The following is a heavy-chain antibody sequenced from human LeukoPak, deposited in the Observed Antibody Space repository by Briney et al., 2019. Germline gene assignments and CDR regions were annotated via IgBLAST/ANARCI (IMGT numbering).Heavy chain of an antibody. CDR1: GFTFSSYW. D-gene: IGHD3-22*01. J-gene: IGHJ4*02. CDR2: IKQDGSEK. Sequence: GGSLRLSCAASGFTFSSYWMSWVRQAPGKGLEWVANIKQDGSEKYYVDSEKGRFTISRDNAKNSLYLQMNSLRAEDTAVYYCARLSGYYHPSFDYWGQGTLVTVSS. V-gene: IGHV3-7*01. CDR3: ARLSGYYHPSFDY.